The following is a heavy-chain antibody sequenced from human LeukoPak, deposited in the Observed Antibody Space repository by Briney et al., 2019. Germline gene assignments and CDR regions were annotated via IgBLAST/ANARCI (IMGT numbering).Heavy chain of an antibody. CDR1: GDSISSSSYSSTYY. V-gene: IGHV4-61*05. CDR3: ARGASGYSYG. CDR2: IYYSGST. Sequence: SKTLSLTCTVSGDSISSSSYSSTYYWAWIRQPPGKGLEWIGYIYYSGSTNYNPSLKSRVTISIDTSKNQFSLNLSSVTAADTAVYYCARGASGYSYGWGQGTLVTVSS. D-gene: IGHD5-18*01. J-gene: IGHJ4*02.